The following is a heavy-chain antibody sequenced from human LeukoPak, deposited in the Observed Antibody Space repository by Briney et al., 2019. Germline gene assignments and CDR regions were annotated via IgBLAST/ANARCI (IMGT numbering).Heavy chain of an antibody. D-gene: IGHD5-24*01. V-gene: IGHV3-74*01. J-gene: IGHJ4*02. CDR2: INSDGSST. CDR3: AKRESKSFEY. Sequence: QPGGSLRLSCAASGFTFSSYWMHWVRQAPGKGLVWVSRINSDGSSTSYADSVKGRFTISRDNSKNTLYLQMNSMRAEDTAVYYCAKRESKSFEYWGQGTLVTVSS. CDR1: GFTFSSYW.